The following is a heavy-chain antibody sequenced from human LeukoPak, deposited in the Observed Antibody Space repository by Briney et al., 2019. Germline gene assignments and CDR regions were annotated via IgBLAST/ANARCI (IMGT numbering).Heavy chain of an antibody. V-gene: IGHV1-2*02. J-gene: IGHJ6*02. Sequence: ASVKVSCKASGYTFTGYYMHWVRQAPGQGLEWMGWINPNSGGTNYAQKFQGRVIMTRDTSISTAYMELSRLRSDDTAVYYCARERSSSGFGDYYGMDVWGQGTTVTVSS. CDR2: INPNSGGT. CDR3: ARERSSSGFGDYYGMDV. D-gene: IGHD6-13*01. CDR1: GYTFTGYY.